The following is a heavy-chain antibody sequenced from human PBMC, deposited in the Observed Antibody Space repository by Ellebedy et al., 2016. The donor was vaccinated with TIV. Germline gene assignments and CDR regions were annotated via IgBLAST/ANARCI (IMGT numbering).Heavy chain of an antibody. CDR3: AGRAYNWNDGSLFDY. Sequence: GGSLRLSCAASGFTFSSYWMSWVRQAPGKGLEWVANIKQDGSEKYYVDSVKGRFTISRDNAKNSLYLQMNSLRVEDTAVYYCAGRAYNWNDGSLFDYWGQGTLVTVSS. J-gene: IGHJ4*02. D-gene: IGHD1-1*01. V-gene: IGHV3-7*03. CDR1: GFTFSSYW. CDR2: IKQDGSEK.